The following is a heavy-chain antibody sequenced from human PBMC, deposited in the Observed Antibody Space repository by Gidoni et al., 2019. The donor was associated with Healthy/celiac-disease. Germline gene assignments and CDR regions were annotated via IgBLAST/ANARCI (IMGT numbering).Heavy chain of an antibody. CDR2: IKQDGSEK. V-gene: IGHV3-7*01. CDR3: ARDRGYSYFDY. Sequence: EVQLVESGGGLVQPGGSLSLSCSASGFTFSSYWMSWVRQAPGKGLDWVANIKQDGSEKYYVDSVKGRFTISRDNAKNSLYLQMNSLRAEDTAVYYCARDRGYSYFDYWGQGTLVTVSS. D-gene: IGHD5-12*01. CDR1: GFTFSSYW. J-gene: IGHJ4*02.